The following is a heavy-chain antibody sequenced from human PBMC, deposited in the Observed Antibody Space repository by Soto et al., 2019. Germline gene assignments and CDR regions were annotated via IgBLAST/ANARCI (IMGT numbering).Heavy chain of an antibody. D-gene: IGHD1-26*01. CDR1: GFTFSSYE. Sequence: EVQRVESGGGLVQPGGTLRLSCAAYGFTFSSYEMNWVRQAPGKGLEWVSDISISGSNIYYADSVKGRFTISRDDANNSLYLQLNSLRAEDTAVYSCASEGIPLGSGSYVTGAFQQGGQGTLVIFS. J-gene: IGHJ1*01. V-gene: IGHV3-48*03. CDR2: ISISGSNI. CDR3: ASEGIPLGSGSYVTGAFQQ.